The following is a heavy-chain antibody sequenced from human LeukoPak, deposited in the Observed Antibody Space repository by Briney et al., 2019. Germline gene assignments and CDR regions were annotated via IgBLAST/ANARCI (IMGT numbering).Heavy chain of an antibody. CDR2: IYYSGST. Sequence: PSETLSLTCTVSGGSISSGDYYWSCIRQPPGKGLEWIGYIYYSGSTYYNPSLKSRVTISVDTSKNQFSLKLSSVTAADTAVYYCARDLYGSGSPHWGQGTLVTVSS. CDR3: ARDLYGSGSPH. V-gene: IGHV4-30-4*01. D-gene: IGHD3-10*01. J-gene: IGHJ4*02. CDR1: GGSISSGDYY.